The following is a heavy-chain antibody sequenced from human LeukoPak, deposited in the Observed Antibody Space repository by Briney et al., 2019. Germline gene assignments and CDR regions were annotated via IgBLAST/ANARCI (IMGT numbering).Heavy chain of an antibody. Sequence: PSETLSLTCTVSAGSLNTYYWSWLRQSPGKGLEWIGFISYSGETDYNPSLQGRVTMSVDTSKNQFSLKLSSVTAADTAVYYCARHDHGYSSGRFDYWGQGSLVTVSS. V-gene: IGHV4-59*01. CDR2: ISYSGET. D-gene: IGHD5-18*01. CDR3: ARHDHGYSSGRFDY. CDR1: AGSLNTYY. J-gene: IGHJ4*02.